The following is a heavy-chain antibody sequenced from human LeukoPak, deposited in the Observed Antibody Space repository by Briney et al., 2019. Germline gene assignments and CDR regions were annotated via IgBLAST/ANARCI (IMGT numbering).Heavy chain of an antibody. D-gene: IGHD2-15*01. CDR1: GFTFSSYE. CDR3: ARDTRYCSGGGCYVGYYVDY. J-gene: IGHJ4*02. V-gene: IGHV3-48*03. CDR2: ISSSGSTI. Sequence: PGGSLRLSCAASGFTFSSYEMNWVRQAPGKGLEWVSYISSSGSTIYYADSVKGRFTISRDNAKNSLFLQMNSLRAEDTAVYYCARDTRYCSGGGCYVGYYVDYWGQGSLVTVSS.